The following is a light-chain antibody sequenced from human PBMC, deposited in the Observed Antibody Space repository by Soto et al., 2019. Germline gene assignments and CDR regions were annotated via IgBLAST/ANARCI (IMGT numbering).Light chain of an antibody. CDR2: AAS. CDR1: QSISNY. Sequence: DILMTQSPSSLSASVGDRVTVTCRASQSISNYLNWYQQKPGKAPKLLIYAASSLQSGAPSRFSGSGSGADFTLTINSLQPEDFATYYCQQTYTTPQTFGQGTTVEIE. V-gene: IGKV1-39*01. J-gene: IGKJ1*01. CDR3: QQTYTTPQT.